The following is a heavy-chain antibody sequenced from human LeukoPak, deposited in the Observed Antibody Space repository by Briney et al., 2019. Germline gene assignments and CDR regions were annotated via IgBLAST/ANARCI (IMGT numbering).Heavy chain of an antibody. CDR2: ISSSSYI. V-gene: IGHV3-21*04. J-gene: IGHJ4*02. CDR1: GFTFSSYS. D-gene: IGHD2-2*01. CDR3: SRVRKDITVVPVAAFDY. Sequence: PGGSLRLSCAASGFTFSSYSMNWVRQAPGKGLEWVSSISSSSYIYYADSVKGRFTISRDNAKNSLYLQMNSLRSEDTAVYFCSRVRKDITVVPVAAFDYWGQGTLVTVSS.